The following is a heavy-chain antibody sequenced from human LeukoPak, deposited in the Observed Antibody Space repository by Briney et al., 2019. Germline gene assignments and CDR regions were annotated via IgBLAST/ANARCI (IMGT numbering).Heavy chain of an antibody. Sequence: PSETLSLTCTVSVGSISSYYWSWIRQPPGKGLEWIGYIYYSGSTNYNPSLKSRVTISVDTSKNQFSLKLSSVTAADTAVYYCARYNYCSSTSCYYYYYYMDVWGKGTTVTVSS. CDR2: IYYSGST. CDR3: ARYNYCSSTSCYYYYYYMDV. V-gene: IGHV4-59*01. D-gene: IGHD2-2*01. J-gene: IGHJ6*03. CDR1: VGSISSYY.